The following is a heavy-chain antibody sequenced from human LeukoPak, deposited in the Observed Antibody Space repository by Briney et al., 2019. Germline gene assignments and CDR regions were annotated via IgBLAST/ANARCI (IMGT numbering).Heavy chain of an antibody. J-gene: IGHJ4*02. D-gene: IGHD3-16*01. CDR1: GYTFNNFV. Sequence: GASVTISCEASGYTFNNFVISWVRQAPGQGLEWVGWISPHTYTTKYAQKVQGRLTMTTDASTTTVYMELRSLRFDDTAVYFCARGQSMYYWGQGTPVTVSS. CDR2: ISPHTYTT. CDR3: ARGQSMYY. V-gene: IGHV1-18*01.